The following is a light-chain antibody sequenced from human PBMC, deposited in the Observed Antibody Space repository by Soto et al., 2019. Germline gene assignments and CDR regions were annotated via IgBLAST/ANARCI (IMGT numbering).Light chain of an antibody. CDR1: QNVGSY. V-gene: IGKV1-39*01. J-gene: IGKJ1*01. CDR3: QQYVHWPPGA. Sequence: IQMTQSPSALSASVGDRVTITCRASQNVGSYLNWYQQKSGKAPTLLIYGALSLHRGVPSRFDGGGSGTDFTLAINGLQPEDSAVYYCQQYVHWPPGAFGQGTTVEIK. CDR2: GAL.